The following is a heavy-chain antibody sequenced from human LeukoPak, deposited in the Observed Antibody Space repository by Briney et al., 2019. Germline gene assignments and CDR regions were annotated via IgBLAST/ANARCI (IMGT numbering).Heavy chain of an antibody. CDR3: AREYGDYLGAFDI. J-gene: IGHJ3*02. D-gene: IGHD4-17*01. CDR1: GFTFSSYA. V-gene: IGHV3-30*04. CDR2: ISYDGSNK. Sequence: GGSLRLSCAASGFTFSSYAMHWVRQAPGKGLEWVAVISYDGSNKYYADSVKGRFTISRDNSKNTLYLQMNSLRAEDTALYYCAREYGDYLGAFDIWGQGTMVTVSS.